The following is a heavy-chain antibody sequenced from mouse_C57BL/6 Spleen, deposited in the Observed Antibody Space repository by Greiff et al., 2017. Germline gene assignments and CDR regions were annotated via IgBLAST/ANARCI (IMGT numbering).Heavy chain of an antibody. Sequence: QVQLQQPGAELVRPGSSVKLSCKASGYTFTSYWMDWVKQRPGQGLEWIGNIYPSDSETHYNQKFKDKATLTVDKSSSTAYMQLSSLTSEDSAVYYCARGRAMITFAYWGQGTLVTVSA. CDR1: GYTFTSYW. D-gene: IGHD2-4*01. J-gene: IGHJ3*01. V-gene: IGHV1-61*01. CDR2: IYPSDSET. CDR3: ARGRAMITFAY.